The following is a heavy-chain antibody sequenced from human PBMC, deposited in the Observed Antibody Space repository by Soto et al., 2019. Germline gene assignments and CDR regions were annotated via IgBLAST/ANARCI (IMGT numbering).Heavy chain of an antibody. CDR1: GGSISSYY. D-gene: IGHD3-10*01. CDR2: IYNGGNT. Sequence: SETLSLTCTVPGGSISSYYWSWIRQSAGKGLEWIGRIYNGGNTQYNPSLKSRVTMSADTSKNQFSLRLNSVTAADTAVYYCARDGSDSYGLDVWGQGTTVTVSS. V-gene: IGHV4-4*07. J-gene: IGHJ6*02. CDR3: ARDGSDSYGLDV.